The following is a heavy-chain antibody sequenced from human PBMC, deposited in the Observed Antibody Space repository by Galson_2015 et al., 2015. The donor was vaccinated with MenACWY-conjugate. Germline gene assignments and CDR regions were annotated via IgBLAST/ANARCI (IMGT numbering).Heavy chain of an antibody. D-gene: IGHD3-10*01. V-gene: IGHV3-21*01. J-gene: IGHJ6*02. Sequence: LRLSCAASGFTFSLYTINWVRQAPGKGPEWVSSISSSSNYIYYGDSVKGRFTISRDNAKSSLYLHMNSLRAEDTAVYYCARGREGSGSYGMDVWGQGTTVTVSS. CDR3: ARGREGSGSYGMDV. CDR1: GFTFSLYT. CDR2: ISSSSNYI.